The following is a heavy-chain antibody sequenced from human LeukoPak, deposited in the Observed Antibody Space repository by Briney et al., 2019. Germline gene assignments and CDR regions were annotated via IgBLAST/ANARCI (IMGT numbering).Heavy chain of an antibody. J-gene: IGHJ3*02. D-gene: IGHD3-9*01. Sequence: PGGSLRLSCAVSGFTFSSYALTWVRQAPGKGLEWVANIKQDGSEKYYVDSVKGRFTISRDNAKNSLYLQMNSLRAEDTAVYYCARDDYDILTGYYDAFDIWGQGTMVTVSS. CDR1: GFTFSSYA. V-gene: IGHV3-7*01. CDR3: ARDDYDILTGYYDAFDI. CDR2: IKQDGSEK.